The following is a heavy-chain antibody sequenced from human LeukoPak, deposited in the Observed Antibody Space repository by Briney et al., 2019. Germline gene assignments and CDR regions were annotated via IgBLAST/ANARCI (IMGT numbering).Heavy chain of an antibody. CDR2: IRVKAYGATT. Sequence: GGSLRLSCTPSGVLHGVNAMSWFRQAPGQGLEWVGFIRVKAYGATTEYAASVKGKFTISRDDSKGIAYLQMNSLQTEDPAVYHCPRRVGGSGWYLTGWFDPWGQGTLVTVSS. V-gene: IGHV3-49*03. J-gene: IGHJ5*02. CDR3: PRRVGGSGWYLTGWFDP. D-gene: IGHD6-19*01. CDR1: GVLHGVNA.